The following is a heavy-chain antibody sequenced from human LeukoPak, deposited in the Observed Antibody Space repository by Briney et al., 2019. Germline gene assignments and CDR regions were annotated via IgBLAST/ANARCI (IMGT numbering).Heavy chain of an antibody. V-gene: IGHV4-61*02. J-gene: IGHJ4*02. CDR1: GGSISSGSYY. CDR3: ARYARTYYYGSGGYSAYDY. CDR2: IYTSGST. D-gene: IGHD3-10*01. Sequence: SETLSLTCTVSGGSISSGSYYWSWIRQPAGKGLEWIGRIYTSGSTNYIPSLKSRVTISVDTSKNQFSLKLSSVTAADTAVYYCARYARTYYYGSGGYSAYDYWGQGTLVTVSS.